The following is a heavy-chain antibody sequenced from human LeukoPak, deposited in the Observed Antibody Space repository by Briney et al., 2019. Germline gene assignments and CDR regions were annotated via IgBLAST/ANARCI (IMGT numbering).Heavy chain of an antibody. J-gene: IGHJ3*02. CDR1: GGSITHYY. CDR3: ATTTSGGDAFDI. Sequence: SETLSLTCTVSGGSITHYYWTWIRLPPGKTLEWIGYSYYSGSTKYNPSLKSRVTISVDTSNNQFSLNLRSVTAADTAVYYCATTTSGGDAFDIWGQGTMVTVSS. D-gene: IGHD1-26*01. V-gene: IGHV4-59*01. CDR2: SYYSGST.